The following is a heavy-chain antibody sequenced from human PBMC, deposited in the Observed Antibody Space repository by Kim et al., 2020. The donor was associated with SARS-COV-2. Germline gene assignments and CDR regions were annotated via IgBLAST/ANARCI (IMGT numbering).Heavy chain of an antibody. Sequence: NYAQNLQGRVTMTTDTSTGTAYMELRGLRSDDTAVYYCARRVGATDAFDIWGQGTMVTASS. D-gene: IGHD1-26*01. J-gene: IGHJ3*02. CDR3: ARRVGATDAFDI. V-gene: IGHV1-18*01.